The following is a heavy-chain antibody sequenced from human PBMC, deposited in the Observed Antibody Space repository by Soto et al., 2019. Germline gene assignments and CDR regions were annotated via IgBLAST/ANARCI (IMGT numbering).Heavy chain of an antibody. CDR1: GFTFSNAW. CDR2: IKSKTDGGTT. J-gene: IGHJ6*02. Sequence: EVQLVESGGGLVKPGGSLRLSCAASGFTFSNAWMSWVRQAPGKGLEWVGRIKSKTDGGTTDYAAPVKGRFTISRDDSKNTLYLQMNSLKTEDTAVYYCTTDIVVVPAVEDYYGMDVWGQGTTVTVSS. CDR3: TTDIVVVPAVEDYYGMDV. D-gene: IGHD2-2*01. V-gene: IGHV3-15*01.